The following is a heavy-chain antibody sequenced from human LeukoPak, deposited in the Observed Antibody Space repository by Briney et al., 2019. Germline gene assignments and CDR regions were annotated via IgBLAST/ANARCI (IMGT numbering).Heavy chain of an antibody. CDR3: AKQRRSSWYSPFDY. CDR1: GFTFSSYG. CDR2: ISYDGSNK. V-gene: IGHV3-30*18. J-gene: IGHJ4*02. D-gene: IGHD6-13*01. Sequence: GRSLRLSCAASGFTFSSYGMHWVRQAPGKGLEWVAVISYDGSNKYYADSVKGRFTISRDNSKNTLYPQMNSLRAEDTAVYYCAKQRRSSWYSPFDYWGQGTLVTVSS.